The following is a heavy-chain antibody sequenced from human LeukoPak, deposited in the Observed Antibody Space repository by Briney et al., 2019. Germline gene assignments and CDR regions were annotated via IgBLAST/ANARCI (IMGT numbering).Heavy chain of an antibody. J-gene: IGHJ3*02. CDR3: TTDPASPATDAFYI. Sequence: GGSLRLSCAASGFTFSNSWMSWVRQAPGKGLEWVAHIKSKTDGGTTDYVARVKGRFTISRDDSKNTLYLQMNSLKTEGTAVYYCTTDPASPATDAFYIWGQGKMVTVSS. CDR1: GFTFSNSW. V-gene: IGHV3-15*01. CDR2: IKSKTDGGTT. D-gene: IGHD2-15*01.